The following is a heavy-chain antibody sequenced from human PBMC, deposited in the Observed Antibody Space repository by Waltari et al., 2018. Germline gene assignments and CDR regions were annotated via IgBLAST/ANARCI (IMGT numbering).Heavy chain of an antibody. J-gene: IGHJ6*02. CDR2: INHSGST. CDR1: GGSFSGYY. V-gene: IGHV4-34*01. Sequence: QVQLQQTGAGLLKPSETLSLTYAVYGGSFSGYYWSWIRAPPATRLEWIGEINHSGSTNYNPSRKSRVTISVDTSKNQFSLKLGSVTAADTAVYYCARHSMTGDSSNYYYYGMDVWGQGTTVTVSS. CDR3: ARHSMTGDSSNYYYYGMDV. D-gene: IGHD3-22*01.